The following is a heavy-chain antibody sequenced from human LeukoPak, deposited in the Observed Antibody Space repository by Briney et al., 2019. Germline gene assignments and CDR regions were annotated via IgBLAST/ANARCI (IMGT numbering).Heavy chain of an antibody. J-gene: IGHJ4*02. CDR1: GFTFSSYA. V-gene: IGHV3-23*01. CDR2: ISGSGGST. D-gene: IGHD3-22*01. Sequence: GGSLRLSCAASGFTFSSYAMTWVRQAPGKGLEWVSVISGSGGSTYYADSVKGRFTISRDNSKNTLYLQMNSLRAEDTAVYYCAKGDDSSGYYFNYLDFWGQGTLVTVSS. CDR3: AKGDDSSGYYFNYLDF.